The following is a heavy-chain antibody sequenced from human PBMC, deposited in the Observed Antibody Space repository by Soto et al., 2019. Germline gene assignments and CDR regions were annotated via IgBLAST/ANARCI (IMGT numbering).Heavy chain of an antibody. D-gene: IGHD3-22*01. Sequence: ESGPTLVNPTQTLTLTCTFSGFSLSTSGMRVNWIRQPPGRALEWLARIDWDDYKFYSTSLKTRLTISKDTSKNQVVLAMTNMDPVDTATYYCARMTPDSSGLFDYWGQGTLVTVSS. CDR2: IDWDDYK. CDR3: ARMTPDSSGLFDY. CDR1: GFSLSTSGMR. V-gene: IGHV2-70*04. J-gene: IGHJ4*02.